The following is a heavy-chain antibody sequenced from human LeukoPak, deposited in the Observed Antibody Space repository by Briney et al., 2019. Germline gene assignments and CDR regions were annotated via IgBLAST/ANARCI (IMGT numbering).Heavy chain of an antibody. V-gene: IGHV3-23*01. D-gene: IGHD6-13*01. CDR2: ISGGGGVT. CDR1: GFTFSSYA. J-gene: IGHJ4*02. Sequence: PGRSLRLSCAASGFTFSSYAMSWVRQAPGEGLEWVSTISGGGGVTYYADSVMGRFTISRDNSRDTLYLQMNSLRAGGTAVYYCAKGISAAVSTTYFDYWGQGTLVTVSS. CDR3: AKGISAAVSTTYFDY.